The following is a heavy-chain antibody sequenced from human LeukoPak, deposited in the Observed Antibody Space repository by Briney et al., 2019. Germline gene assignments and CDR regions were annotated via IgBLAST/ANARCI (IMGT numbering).Heavy chain of an antibody. CDR3: ARDFLYYDRSGYYYAAGETGFDY. D-gene: IGHD3-22*01. J-gene: IGHJ4*02. Sequence: ASVKVSCKASGGTFSSYAISWVRQAPGQGLEWMGGIIPIFGTANYARKFQGRVTITADKSTGTAYMELSSLRSEDTAVYYCARDFLYYDRSGYYYAAGETGFDYWGQGTLVTVSS. CDR2: IIPIFGTA. CDR1: GGTFSSYA. V-gene: IGHV1-69*06.